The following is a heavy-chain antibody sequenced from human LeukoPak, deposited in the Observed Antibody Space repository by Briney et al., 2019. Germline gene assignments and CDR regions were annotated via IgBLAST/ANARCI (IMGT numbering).Heavy chain of an antibody. Sequence: SETLSLTCAVYGGSFSGYYWSWIRQPPGKGLEWIGEINHSGSTNYNPSLKSRVTISVDTSKNQFSLKLSSVTAADTAVYYCERGLPVFYYWGQGTLVTVSS. V-gene: IGHV4-34*01. J-gene: IGHJ4*02. CDR2: INHSGST. D-gene: IGHD2-8*01. CDR3: ERGLPVFYY. CDR1: GGSFSGYY.